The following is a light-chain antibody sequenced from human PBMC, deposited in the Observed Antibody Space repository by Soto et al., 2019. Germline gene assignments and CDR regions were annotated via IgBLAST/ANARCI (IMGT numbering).Light chain of an antibody. V-gene: IGKV1-9*01. CDR3: QQLNSYPIT. CDR1: QGLSSD. J-gene: IGKJ5*01. Sequence: DIQLTPSPSFLSASVGDRVTITCRASQGLSSDLAWYQQKPGKAPKLLIYAASTLQSGVPSRFSGSGSGTEFTLTISSLQPEDFATYYCQQLNSYPITFGKGTRLEIK. CDR2: AAS.